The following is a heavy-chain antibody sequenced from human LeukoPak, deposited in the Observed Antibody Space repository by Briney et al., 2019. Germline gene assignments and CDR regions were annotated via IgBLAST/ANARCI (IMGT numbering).Heavy chain of an antibody. CDR3: TRGGGDFFGSGPGDL. J-gene: IGHJ2*01. CDR1: GFTFSSYT. Sequence: GESLRLSCAASGFTFSSYTMDWVRQAPGKGLEWVSCISGSGFNIYYADSMKGRFTISRDNAKNSLYLQMNSLRAEDTAVYYCTRGGGDFFGSGPGDLWGRGSLVTVSS. V-gene: IGHV3-21*01. CDR2: ISGSGFNI. D-gene: IGHD3-10*01.